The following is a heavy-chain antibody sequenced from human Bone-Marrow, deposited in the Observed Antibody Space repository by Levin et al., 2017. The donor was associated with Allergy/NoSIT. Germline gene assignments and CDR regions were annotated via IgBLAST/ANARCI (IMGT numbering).Heavy chain of an antibody. CDR3: ASDNGGVHDGQYYYYAMDV. D-gene: IGHD4-23*01. V-gene: IGHV3-33*01. Sequence: PGGSLRLSCAATGYTFSAYGLHWVRQAPGKGLEWMAVISYDGSKEWYADSVKGRFTISRDNSKNTLYLGMNSLRAEDTAVYYCASDNGGVHDGQYYYYAMDVWGQGTTVTVSS. J-gene: IGHJ6*02. CDR2: ISYDGSKE. CDR1: GYTFSAYG.